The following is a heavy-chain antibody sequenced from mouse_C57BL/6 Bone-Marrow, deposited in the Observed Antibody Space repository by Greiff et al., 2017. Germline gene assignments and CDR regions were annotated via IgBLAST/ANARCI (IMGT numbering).Heavy chain of an antibody. CDR1: GYTFTEYT. CDR2: FYPGSGSI. CDR3: ARHEEGGGYYVYAMDY. V-gene: IGHV1-62-2*01. Sequence: QVQLQQSGAELVKPGASAKLSCKASGYTFTEYTIHWVKQRSGQGLEWIGWFYPGSGSIKYNEKFKDKATLTADKSSSTVYMELSRLTSEDSAVYFCARHEEGGGYYVYAMDYWGQGTSVTVSS. J-gene: IGHJ4*01. D-gene: IGHD2-3*01.